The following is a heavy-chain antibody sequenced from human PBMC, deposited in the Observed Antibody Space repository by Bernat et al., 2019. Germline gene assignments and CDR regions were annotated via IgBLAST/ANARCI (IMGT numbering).Heavy chain of an antibody. J-gene: IGHJ3*02. CDR3: ARQYVEMATIFAAAFDI. D-gene: IGHD5-24*01. Sequence: EVQLVQSGAEVKKPGESLKISCKGSGYSFTSYWIGWVHQMPGKGLEWMGIIYPGDSDTRYSPSFQGQVTISADKSISTAYLQWSSLKASDTAMYYCARQYVEMATIFAAAFDIWGQGTMVTVSS. CDR2: IYPGDSDT. CDR1: GYSFTSYW. V-gene: IGHV5-51*07.